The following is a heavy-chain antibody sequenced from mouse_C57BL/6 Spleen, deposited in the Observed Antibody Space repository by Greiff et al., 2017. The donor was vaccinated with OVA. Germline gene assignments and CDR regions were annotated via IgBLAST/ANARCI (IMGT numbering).Heavy chain of an antibody. J-gene: IGHJ3*01. CDR3: ARQSIYDGYYPFAY. V-gene: IGHV2-3*01. D-gene: IGHD2-3*01. CDR2: IWGDGST. CDR1: GFSLTSYG. Sequence: VQLVESGPGLVAPSPTLTITCTASGFSLTSYGVSWVRQPPGQGLEWLGEIWGDGSTNYHSALITRLSTIKDNSKAQVFLKLNSLQTDDTATYDCARQSIYDGYYPFAYWGQGTLVTVSA.